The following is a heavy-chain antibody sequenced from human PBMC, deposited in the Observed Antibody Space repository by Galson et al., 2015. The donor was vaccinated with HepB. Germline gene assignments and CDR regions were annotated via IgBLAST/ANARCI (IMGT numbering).Heavy chain of an antibody. D-gene: IGHD4-11*01. CDR3: AGETTVTQYYYYYYGMDV. Sequence: SLRLSCAASGFTFSSYSMNWVRQAPGKGLEWVSYISSSSSTIYYADSVKGRFTISRDNAKNSLYLQMNSLRDEDTAVYYCAGETTVTQYYYYYYGMDVWGQGTTVTVSS. CDR1: GFTFSSYS. J-gene: IGHJ6*02. CDR2: ISSSSSTI. V-gene: IGHV3-48*02.